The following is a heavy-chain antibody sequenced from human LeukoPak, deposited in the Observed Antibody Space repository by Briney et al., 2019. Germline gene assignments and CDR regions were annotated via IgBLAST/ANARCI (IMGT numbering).Heavy chain of an antibody. CDR1: GYTFTSYG. CDR3: ARWDYGDAHAFDI. CDR2: ISAYNGNT. Sequence: VASVKVSCKASGYTFTSYGISWVRQAPGQGLEWMGWISAYNGNTNYAQKLQGRVTMTTDTSTSTDYMELRSLRSDDTAVYYCARWDYGDAHAFDIWGQGTMVTVSS. V-gene: IGHV1-18*01. D-gene: IGHD4-17*01. J-gene: IGHJ3*02.